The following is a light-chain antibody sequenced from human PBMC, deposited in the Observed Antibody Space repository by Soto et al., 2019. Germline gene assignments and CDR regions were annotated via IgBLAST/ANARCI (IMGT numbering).Light chain of an antibody. CDR3: SSYTRSSSSFYV. CDR1: GTDVGQYNY. Sequence: QSVLTQPPSASGSPGQSVTISCTGAGTDVGQYNYVSWYQQHPGKAPKLLIHHVSRRPSGVPARFSGSKSGNTASLTVSGLQTEDEADYYCSSYTRSSSSFYVFGTGTKVTVL. CDR2: HVS. J-gene: IGLJ1*01. V-gene: IGLV2-8*01.